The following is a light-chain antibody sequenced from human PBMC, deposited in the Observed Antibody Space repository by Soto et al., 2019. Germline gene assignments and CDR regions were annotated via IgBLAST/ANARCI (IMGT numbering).Light chain of an antibody. V-gene: IGKV3-11*01. CDR1: QSVSRF. Sequence: EIVLTQSPATLSLSPGERATLSCWASQSVSRFLAWYQQKPGQAPRLLIYDASKMATGIPARFSGSGSGTDFTLTISSLEPEDFAVYYCQQRSNWTPYTFGQGTKLEIK. CDR2: DAS. J-gene: IGKJ2*01. CDR3: QQRSNWTPYT.